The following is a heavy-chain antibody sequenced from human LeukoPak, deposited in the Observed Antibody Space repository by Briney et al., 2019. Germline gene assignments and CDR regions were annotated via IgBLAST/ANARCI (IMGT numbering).Heavy chain of an antibody. CDR1: GFTFSTYG. CDR3: AKAGMTRFDY. Sequence: GGSLRLSCAASGFTFSTYGMHWVRQAPGKGLEWVSFIRYVGINKYYADSVKGRFTISRDNSKNTLYLQMNSLRVEDTAVYYCAKAGMTRFDYWGQGIMVTVSS. D-gene: IGHD1-20*01. CDR2: IRYVGINK. J-gene: IGHJ4*02. V-gene: IGHV3-30*02.